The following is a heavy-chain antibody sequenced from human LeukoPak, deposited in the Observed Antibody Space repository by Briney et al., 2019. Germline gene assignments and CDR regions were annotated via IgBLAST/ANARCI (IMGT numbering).Heavy chain of an antibody. CDR3: ARHTSHDSGSCYNPLGY. CDR1: GGSISSSSYY. Sequence: TSETLSLTCTVSGGSISSSSYYWGWIRQPPGKGLEWIGSIYYSGSTYYNPSLKSRVTISVDTSKNQFSLKLSSVTAADTAMYYCARHTSHDSGSCYNPLGYWGQGTLVTVSS. J-gene: IGHJ4*02. V-gene: IGHV4-39*01. CDR2: IYYSGST. D-gene: IGHD3-10*01.